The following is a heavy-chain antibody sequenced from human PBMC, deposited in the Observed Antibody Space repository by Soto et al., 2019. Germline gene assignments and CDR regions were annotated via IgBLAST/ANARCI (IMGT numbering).Heavy chain of an antibody. D-gene: IGHD3-3*01. CDR1: GFTFSNAW. CDR3: TTDAYYDFWSGYYRGYYYYGMDV. V-gene: IGHV3-15*01. CDR2: IKSKTDGGTT. Sequence: GGSLRLSXAASGFTFSNAWMSWVRQAPGKGLEWVGRIKSKTDGGTTDYAAPVKGRFTISRDDSKNTLYPQMNSLKTEDTAVYYCTTDAYYDFWSGYYRGYYYYGMDVWGQGTTVTVSS. J-gene: IGHJ6*02.